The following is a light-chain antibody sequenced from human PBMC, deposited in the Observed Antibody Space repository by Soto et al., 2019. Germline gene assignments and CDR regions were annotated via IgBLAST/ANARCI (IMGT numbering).Light chain of an antibody. Sequence: EIVLTQSPGTLSLSPGERATLSCRASQSVSSSYLAWYQQKPGQAPRLLIYGASSRATGIPDRFSGSGCGTDFTLTISRLEPEDFAVYYCQQYGSSPRTFGQGTKV. CDR1: QSVSSSY. CDR3: QQYGSSPRT. V-gene: IGKV3-20*01. J-gene: IGKJ1*01. CDR2: GAS.